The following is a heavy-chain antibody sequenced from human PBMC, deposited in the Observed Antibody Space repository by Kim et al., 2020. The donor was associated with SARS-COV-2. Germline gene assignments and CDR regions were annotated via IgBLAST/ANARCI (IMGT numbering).Heavy chain of an antibody. J-gene: IGHJ4*02. Sequence: SPSFQGQVTISADKSISTAYLQWSSLKASDTAMYYCARKHFGRWEDYFDYWGQGTLVTVSS. V-gene: IGHV5-51*01. CDR3: ARKHFGRWEDYFDY. D-gene: IGHD3-3*01.